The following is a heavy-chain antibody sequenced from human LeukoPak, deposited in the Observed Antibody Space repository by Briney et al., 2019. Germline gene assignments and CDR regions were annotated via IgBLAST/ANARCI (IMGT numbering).Heavy chain of an antibody. D-gene: IGHD3-3*01. J-gene: IGHJ5*02. V-gene: IGHV4-39*07. Sequence: PSETLSLTCTVSGGSISSSSYYWGWIRQPPGKGLEWIGSIYYSGGTYYNPSLKSRVTISVDTSKNQFSLKLSSVTAADTAVYYCARRNSPRRIFGVVITCRNNWFDPWGQGTLVTVSS. CDR3: ARRNSPRRIFGVVITCRNNWFDP. CDR2: IYYSGGT. CDR1: GGSISSSSYY.